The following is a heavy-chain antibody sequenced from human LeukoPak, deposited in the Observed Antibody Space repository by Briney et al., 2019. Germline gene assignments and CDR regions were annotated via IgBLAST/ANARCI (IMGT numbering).Heavy chain of an antibody. CDR3: ARDPALYYYDSSGLLDY. D-gene: IGHD3-22*01. V-gene: IGHV3-23*01. CDR1: GVTLSSYA. Sequence: GGSLRLSCAASGVTLSSYAMSWARQAPGKGLEWVSGISSSGSGGNTYYADSVKGRFTISRDNAKNSLYLQMNSLRAEDTAVYYCARDPALYYYDSSGLLDYWGQGTLVTVSS. CDR2: ISSSGSGGNT. J-gene: IGHJ4*02.